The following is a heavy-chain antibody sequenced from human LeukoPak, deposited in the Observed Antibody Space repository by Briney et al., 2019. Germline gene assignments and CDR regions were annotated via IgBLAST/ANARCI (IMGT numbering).Heavy chain of an antibody. CDR3: ARGHDVDYDYSGYLLDH. D-gene: IGHD3-22*01. J-gene: IGHJ5*02. V-gene: IGHV6-1*01. CDR2: TYYRSKWYN. Sequence: SQTLSLTCAISGDSVSSNSAAWHWIRQSPSRGLEWLGRTYYRSKWYNDYAVSVKSRITINPDTSKNQFSLQLNSVIPDDTAVYYCARGHDVDYDYSGYLLDHWGREPWSPSPQ. CDR1: GDSVSSNSAA.